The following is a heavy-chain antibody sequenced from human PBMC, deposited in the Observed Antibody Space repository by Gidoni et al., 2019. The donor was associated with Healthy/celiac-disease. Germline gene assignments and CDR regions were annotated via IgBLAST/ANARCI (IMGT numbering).Heavy chain of an antibody. CDR3: ARDSRDYDILTGYPFDY. V-gene: IGHV3-11*01. J-gene: IGHJ4*02. D-gene: IGHD3-9*01. CDR1: GFTFSYSY. CDR2: ISSSGSTI. Sequence: QVQLVASGGGLVKPGGSLSLSCPASGFTFSYSYMSWLRQAPGKGLEWVSYISSSGSTIYYADSGKGRFTISRDNAKNSLYLQMNSLRAEDTAVYYCARDSRDYDILTGYPFDYWGQGTLVTVSS.